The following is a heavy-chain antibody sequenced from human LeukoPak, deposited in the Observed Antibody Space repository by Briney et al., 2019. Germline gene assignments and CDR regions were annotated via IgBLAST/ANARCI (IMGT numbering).Heavy chain of an antibody. Sequence: GESLKISCKGSGYRFTSYWIGWVRQMPGKGLEWMGIIYSGDSDTRYSPSFQGQVTISADKSISTAYLQWSSLTASDTAMYYCARIAVAGTTTLYYFDYWGQGTLVTVSS. CDR2: IYSGDSDT. D-gene: IGHD6-19*01. J-gene: IGHJ4*02. V-gene: IGHV5-51*01. CDR1: GYRFTSYW. CDR3: ARIAVAGTTTLYYFDY.